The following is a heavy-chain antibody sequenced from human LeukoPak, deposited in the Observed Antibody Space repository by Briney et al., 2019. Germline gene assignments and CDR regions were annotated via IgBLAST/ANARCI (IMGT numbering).Heavy chain of an antibody. CDR2: IYYSGST. V-gene: IGHV4-39*01. D-gene: IGHD3-3*01. Sequence: SETLSLTCTVSGGSISSSSYYWGWIRQPPGKGLEWIGSIYYSGSTYYNPSLKSRVTISVDTSKNQFSLKLSSVTAADTAVYYCAPLSTIFGVAYYYMDVWGKGTTVTVSS. CDR3: APLSTIFGVAYYYMDV. CDR1: GGSISSSSYY. J-gene: IGHJ6*03.